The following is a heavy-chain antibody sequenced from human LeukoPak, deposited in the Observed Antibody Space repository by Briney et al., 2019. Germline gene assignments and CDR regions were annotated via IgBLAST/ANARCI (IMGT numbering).Heavy chain of an antibody. D-gene: IGHD6-19*01. V-gene: IGHV3-7*01. CDR1: GFTFSSYW. Sequence: GGSLRLSCAASGFTFSSYWMTWARQAPGKGLEWVANIRQDGNEQYYMDSVKGRFTISRDNAKNSLFLQMNSLTAEDTAVYYCARAPYSGGWYLMYWGQGTLVTVSS. J-gene: IGHJ4*02. CDR2: IRQDGNEQ. CDR3: ARAPYSGGWYLMY.